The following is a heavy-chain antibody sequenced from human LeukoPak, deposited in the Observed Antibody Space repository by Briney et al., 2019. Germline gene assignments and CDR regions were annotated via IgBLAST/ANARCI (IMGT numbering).Heavy chain of an antibody. CDR3: ARDAVADYYDSSGYPDY. CDR2: IKQDGSEQ. D-gene: IGHD3-22*01. J-gene: IGHJ4*02. Sequence: GGSLRLSCAASGFTFSSYWMNWVRQAPGKGLEWVAYIKQDGSEQYYVDSVKGRFTVSRDNAKNTLYLQMNSLRAEDTAVYYCARDAVADYYDSSGYPDYWGQGTLVTVSS. V-gene: IGHV3-7*01. CDR1: GFTFSSYW.